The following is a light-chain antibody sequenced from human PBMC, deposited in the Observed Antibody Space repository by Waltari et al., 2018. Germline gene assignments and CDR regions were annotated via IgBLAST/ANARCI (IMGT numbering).Light chain of an antibody. Sequence: EIVMTQSPVTLSVSPGETATLSCRASQSVVTSLAWYQQKPGQSPRLLIYGASIRATGIPARFSGSGSGTEFTLGISSLESEDFAVYYCQHGFFFGGGTKVEIK. J-gene: IGKJ4*01. CDR3: QHGFF. CDR2: GAS. V-gene: IGKV3-15*01. CDR1: QSVVTS.